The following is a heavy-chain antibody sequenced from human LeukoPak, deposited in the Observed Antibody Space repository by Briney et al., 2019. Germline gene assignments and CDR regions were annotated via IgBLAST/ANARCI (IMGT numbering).Heavy chain of an antibody. CDR3: ARYDPFDTAMTY. D-gene: IGHD5-18*01. V-gene: IGHV4-59*01. CDR1: GDSTSSYY. Sequence: PSETLSLTCTVSGDSTSSYYWSWIRDPPAKGLEWIGYIYYRVSTNSNPALKSRFTISVDTSKNQFSLKLSSVTAADTAVDYCARYDPFDTAMTYWGQGTLVTVSS. CDR2: IYYRVST. J-gene: IGHJ4*02.